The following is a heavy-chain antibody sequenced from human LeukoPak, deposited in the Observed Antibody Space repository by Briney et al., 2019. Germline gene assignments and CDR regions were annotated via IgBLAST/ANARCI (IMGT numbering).Heavy chain of an antibody. V-gene: IGHV3-53*01. CDR2: IYSGGRT. CDR3: ARGLFYYETGGPHPFDH. D-gene: IGHD2-8*02. J-gene: IGHJ4*02. Sequence: VRXSPGKGLXXXSVIYSGGRTNYADSVKGRFAISRDISKNTLYLQMDSLRVEDTAVYYCARGLFYYETGGPHPFDHWGQGTLVTVSS.